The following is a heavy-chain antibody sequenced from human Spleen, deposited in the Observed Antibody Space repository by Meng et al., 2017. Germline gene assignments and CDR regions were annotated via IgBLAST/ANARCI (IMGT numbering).Heavy chain of an antibody. J-gene: IGHJ4*02. Sequence: QVQLQESGSGLVKPSQTLSLTCTVPGGSISSGDYYWSWIRQPPGKGLEWIGYFYYNGNTYYNPSLKSRVTISADTSKNQISLKLSSVTAADTAVYYCARTYYYSRSGYYFDYWGQGTLVTVSS. CDR2: FYYNGNT. CDR1: GGSISSGDYY. CDR3: ARTYYYSRSGYYFDY. D-gene: IGHD3-22*01. V-gene: IGHV4-30-4*01.